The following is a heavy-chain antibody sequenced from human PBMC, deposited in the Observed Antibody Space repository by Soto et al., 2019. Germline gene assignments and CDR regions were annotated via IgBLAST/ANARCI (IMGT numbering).Heavy chain of an antibody. CDR3: AKDPEILWFGELFTD. Sequence: QVQLVESGGGVVQPGRSLRLSCAASGFTFSSYGMHWVRQAPGKGLEWVAVISYDGSNKYYADSVKGRFTISRDNSKNTLYLQMNSLRAEDTAVYYCAKDPEILWFGELFTDWGQGTLVTDSS. J-gene: IGHJ4*02. D-gene: IGHD3-10*01. CDR1: GFTFSSYG. V-gene: IGHV3-30*18. CDR2: ISYDGSNK.